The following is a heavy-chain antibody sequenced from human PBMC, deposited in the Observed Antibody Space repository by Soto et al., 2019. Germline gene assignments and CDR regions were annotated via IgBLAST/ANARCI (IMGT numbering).Heavy chain of an antibody. J-gene: IGHJ4*02. CDR1: GFTFSSYW. Sequence: GGSLRLSCAASGFTFSSYWMHWVRQAPGKGLVWVSRINSDGSSTSYADSVKGRFTISRDNAKNTLYLQMNSLRAEDTAVYYCARDLDSSSWSPHFDYWGQGTLVTVSS. CDR3: ARDLDSSSWSPHFDY. V-gene: IGHV3-74*01. CDR2: INSDGSST. D-gene: IGHD6-13*01.